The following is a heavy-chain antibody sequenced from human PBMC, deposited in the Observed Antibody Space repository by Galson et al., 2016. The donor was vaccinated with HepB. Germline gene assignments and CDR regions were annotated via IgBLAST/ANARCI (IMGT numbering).Heavy chain of an antibody. D-gene: IGHD1-1*01. Sequence: SLRLSCAASGFAFSSYSMNWVRQAPGKGLEWVAVIWYDGVNTYYADSVKGRYTISRDNSKNTLYLQMNSLRAEDTAVYYCARQAFTNWNPFDYWGQGTLVTVPS. J-gene: IGHJ4*02. CDR1: GFAFSSYS. CDR3: ARQAFTNWNPFDY. V-gene: IGHV3-33*08. CDR2: IWYDGVNT.